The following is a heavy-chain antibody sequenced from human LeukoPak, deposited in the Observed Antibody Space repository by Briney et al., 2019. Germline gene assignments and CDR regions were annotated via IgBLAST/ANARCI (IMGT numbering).Heavy chain of an antibody. V-gene: IGHV3-30*04. J-gene: IGHJ4*02. CDR3: ARDFAHIVVVTATPDY. D-gene: IGHD2-21*02. Sequence: GGSLRLPCPASGFTFSSYAMHWVRQAPGKGLEWVAVISYDGSNKYYADSVKGRFTISRDNSKNTLYLQMNSLRAEDTAVYYCARDFAHIVVVTATPDYWGQGTLVTVSS. CDR2: ISYDGSNK. CDR1: GFTFSSYA.